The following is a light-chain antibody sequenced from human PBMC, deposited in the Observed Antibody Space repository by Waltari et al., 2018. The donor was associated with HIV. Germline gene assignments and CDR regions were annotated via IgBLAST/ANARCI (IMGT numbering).Light chain of an antibody. Sequence: ELVLTQSPGTLSLSPGARPTLSCRASQSVSSGYLAWYQQKPGQAPRVLIYGASSRAIGIPDRFSGSGSGTDFTLTISRLEPEDFAVYYCQQYGNSPPYTFGQGTKLEIK. V-gene: IGKV3-20*01. CDR2: GAS. CDR3: QQYGNSPPYT. J-gene: IGKJ2*01. CDR1: QSVSSGY.